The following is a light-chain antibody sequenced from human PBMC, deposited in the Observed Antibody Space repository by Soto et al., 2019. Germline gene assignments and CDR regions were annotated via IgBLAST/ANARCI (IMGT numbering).Light chain of an antibody. CDR2: DSN. CDR1: ENVDIY. V-gene: IGKV3-11*01. J-gene: IGKJ4*01. Sequence: EVILTQSPATLSLSPGERATLSCRASENVDIYLAWYQQKPGQAPRLLIYDSNNRATGIPPRFSGSGSGTEFTLTISSLEPEDSAVYYCLLRRYWPPLTFGGGTKVEIK. CDR3: LLRRYWPPLT.